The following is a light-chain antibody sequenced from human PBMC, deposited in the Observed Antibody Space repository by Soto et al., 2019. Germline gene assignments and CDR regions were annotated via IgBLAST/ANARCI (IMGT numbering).Light chain of an antibody. CDR3: SSYTSSSTVV. Sequence: QSVLTQPASVSGSPGQSITISCTGTSSDVGGYNFVSWYQQYPGKAPKLIIYEVDSRPSGVSNRFSGSKSGNTASLTISGLQAEDEADYYCSSYTSSSTVVFGGGTKLTVL. CDR2: EVD. V-gene: IGLV2-14*01. J-gene: IGLJ2*01. CDR1: SSDVGGYNF.